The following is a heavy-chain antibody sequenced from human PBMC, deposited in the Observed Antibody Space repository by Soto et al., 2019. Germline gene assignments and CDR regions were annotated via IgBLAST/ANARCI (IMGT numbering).Heavy chain of an antibody. CDR3: ATGTGVWSGYYYYYGMDV. V-gene: IGHV1-18*01. Sequence: ASVKVSCKASGYTFTSYGISWVRQAPGQGLEWMGWISAYNGNTNYAQKLQGRVTMTTDTSTSTAYVELRSLRSEDTAVYYCATGTGVWSGYYYYYGMDVWGPGTTVTVSS. CDR1: GYTFTSYG. J-gene: IGHJ6*02. D-gene: IGHD3-3*01. CDR2: ISAYNGNT.